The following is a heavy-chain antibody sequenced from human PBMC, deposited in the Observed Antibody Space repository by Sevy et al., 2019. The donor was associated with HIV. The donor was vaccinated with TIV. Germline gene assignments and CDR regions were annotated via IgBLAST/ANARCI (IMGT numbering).Heavy chain of an antibody. V-gene: IGHV1-69*13. J-gene: IGHJ6*02. CDR3: ARTGVIAAPRGSYYYGMDV. CDR1: GGTFSSYA. CDR2: IIPIFGTA. Sequence: AAVKVSCKASGGTFSSYAISWVRQAPGQGLERMGGIIPIFGTANYSQKFQGRVTITADESTSTAYMELSSLRSEDTAVYHCARTGVIAAPRGSYYYGMDVWGQGTAVTVSS. D-gene: IGHD6-6*01.